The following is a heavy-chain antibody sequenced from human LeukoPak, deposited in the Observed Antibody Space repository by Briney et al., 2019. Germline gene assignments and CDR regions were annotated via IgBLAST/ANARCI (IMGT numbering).Heavy chain of an antibody. J-gene: IGHJ4*02. V-gene: IGHV3-30*02. Sequence: GGSLRLSCAASGFTFRSYGMHWVRQAPGKGLEWVALIRYDGSNEYYADSVKGRFTISRDDSKNTLYVQMNSLRAEDTAVYYCARRGFHDYSGFDYWGQGTLVTVSS. D-gene: IGHD1-26*01. CDR3: ARRGFHDYSGFDY. CDR2: IRYDGSNE. CDR1: GFTFRSYG.